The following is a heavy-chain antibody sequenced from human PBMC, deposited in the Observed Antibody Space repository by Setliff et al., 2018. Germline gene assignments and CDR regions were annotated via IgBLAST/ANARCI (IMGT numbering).Heavy chain of an antibody. V-gene: IGHV5-51*01. J-gene: IGHJ4*02. CDR3: SRPAYSSGWYEIKGFDY. CDR1: GYNFINYW. CDR2: IYPSDSDI. D-gene: IGHD6-13*01. Sequence: GESLKISCKGSGYNFINYWIGWVRQMPGKGLEWMGIIYPSDSDIRYSPSFQGQVTILADKSISTAYLQWSSLKASDTAIYYCSRPAYSSGWYEIKGFDYWGQGTLVTVSS.